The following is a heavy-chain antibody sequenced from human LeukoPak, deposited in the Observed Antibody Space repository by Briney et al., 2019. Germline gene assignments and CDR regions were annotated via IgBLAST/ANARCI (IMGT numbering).Heavy chain of an antibody. J-gene: IGHJ5*02. CDR1: GYTFTGYY. CDR2: INPNSGNT. D-gene: IGHD3-10*01. CDR3: ARVGVGLFDP. V-gene: IGHV1-8*02. Sequence: ASVKVSCKASGYTFTGYYMHWVRQAPGQGLEWMGWINPNSGNTGYAQKFQGRVTMTRNTSISTAYMELSSLRSEDTAVYYCARVGVGLFDPWGQGTLVTVSS.